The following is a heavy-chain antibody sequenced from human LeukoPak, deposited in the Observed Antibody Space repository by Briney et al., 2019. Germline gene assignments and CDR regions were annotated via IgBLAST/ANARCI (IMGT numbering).Heavy chain of an antibody. CDR3: ARDPGFSSFDY. CDR2: INRDGSVK. CDR1: GFTFGVYW. D-gene: IGHD3-3*02. Sequence: GGPLSLSCAVSGFTFGVYWGTWFPQPPGRGLGFVANINRDGSVKNYEDSVKGRFTISRDNAKNSLYLQMTSLRVDDTAIYYCARDPGFSSFDYWGQGTLVTVSS. V-gene: IGHV3-7*01. J-gene: IGHJ4*02.